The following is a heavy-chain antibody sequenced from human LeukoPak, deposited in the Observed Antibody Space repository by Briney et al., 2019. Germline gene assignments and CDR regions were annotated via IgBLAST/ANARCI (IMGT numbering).Heavy chain of an antibody. D-gene: IGHD5-12*01. V-gene: IGHV4-34*01. J-gene: IGHJ4*02. CDR2: INHSGST. CDR3: ARLVAEASYYFDY. CDR1: GGSFSGYY. Sequence: SETLSLTCAVYGGSFSGYYWSWIRQPPGKGLEWIGEINHSGSTNYNPSLKSRVTISVDTSKNQFSLKPSSVTAADTAVYYCARLVAEASYYFDYWGQGTLVTVSS.